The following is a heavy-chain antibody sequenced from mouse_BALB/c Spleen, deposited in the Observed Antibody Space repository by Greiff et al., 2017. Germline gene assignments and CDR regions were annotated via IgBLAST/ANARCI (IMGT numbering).Heavy chain of an antibody. Sequence: LQQPGAELVKPGASVKMSCKASGYTFTSYNMHWVKQTPGQGLEWIGAIYPGNGDTSYNQKFKGKATLTADKSSSTAYMQLSSLTSEDSAVYYCARGTVYAMDYWGQGTSVTVSS. CDR3: ARGTVYAMDY. CDR2: IYPGNGDT. J-gene: IGHJ4*01. CDR1: GYTFTSYN. V-gene: IGHV1-12*01. D-gene: IGHD1-1*01.